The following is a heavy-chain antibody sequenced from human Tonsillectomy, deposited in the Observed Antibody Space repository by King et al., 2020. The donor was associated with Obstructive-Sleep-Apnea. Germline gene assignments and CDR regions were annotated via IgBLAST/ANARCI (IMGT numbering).Heavy chain of an antibody. J-gene: IGHJ4*02. CDR2: IRYDDSNK. D-gene: IGHD4-23*01. Sequence: VQLVESGGGVVQPGRSLRLSCAASGFTFSNYGMHWVRQAPGKGLEWVAFIRYDDSNKYYADSVKGRFTISRDNSKNTLYLQMNSLRAEDTAVYYCSKDFGGNSRAYWGQGTLVSVSS. V-gene: IGHV3-30*02. CDR3: SKDFGGNSRAY. CDR1: GFTFSNYG.